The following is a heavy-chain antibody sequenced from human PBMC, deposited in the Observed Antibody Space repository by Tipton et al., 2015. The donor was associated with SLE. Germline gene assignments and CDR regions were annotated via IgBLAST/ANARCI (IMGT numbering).Heavy chain of an antibody. Sequence: GSLRLSCAASGFTFSSYGMHWVRQAPGKGLEWVAFIRYDGSNKYYADSVKGRFTISRDNSKNTLYLQMNSLRAEDTAVYYCACIVLMGRDFDYWGQGTLVTVSS. CDR1: GFTFSSYG. V-gene: IGHV3-30*02. J-gene: IGHJ4*02. CDR2: IRYDGSNK. CDR3: ACIVLMGRDFDY. D-gene: IGHD2-8*01.